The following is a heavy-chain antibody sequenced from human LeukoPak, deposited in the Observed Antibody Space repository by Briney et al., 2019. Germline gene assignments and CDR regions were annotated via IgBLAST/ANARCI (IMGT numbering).Heavy chain of an antibody. D-gene: IGHD3-3*01. V-gene: IGHV3-7*01. J-gene: IGHJ2*01. CDR1: GFTFSVSW. CDR3: ARVGESYDLLSGYQNSYFDL. Sequence: GGSLRLSCAVSGFTFSVSWMSWVRQAPGEWLEWVDSIKEDACERYYVDPVKGRFTISRDNAKTSLYLQMNSLRAEDTAVYFCARVGESYDLLSGYQNSYFDLWGRGTPVTVSS. CDR2: IKEDACER.